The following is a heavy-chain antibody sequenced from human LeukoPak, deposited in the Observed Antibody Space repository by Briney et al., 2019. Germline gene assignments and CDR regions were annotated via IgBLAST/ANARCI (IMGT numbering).Heavy chain of an antibody. CDR1: GGSISSYY. J-gene: IGHJ6*03. CDR3: ARGRTGYYYYYMDV. D-gene: IGHD3/OR15-3a*01. Sequence: PSETLSLTCTVSGGSISSYYWSWIRQPAGKGLEWIGRIYTSGSTNYNPSLKSRVTISVDTSKNQFSLKLSSVTAADTAVYYCARGRTGYYYYYMDVWGKGTTVTVSS. V-gene: IGHV4-4*07. CDR2: IYTSGST.